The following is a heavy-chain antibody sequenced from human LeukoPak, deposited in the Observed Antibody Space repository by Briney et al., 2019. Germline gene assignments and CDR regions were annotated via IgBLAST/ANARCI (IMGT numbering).Heavy chain of an antibody. Sequence: GGSLRLSCAASGFTFSSYAMSWVRQAPGKGLEWVSAISGSGGSTYYADSVRGRFTISRDNSKNTLYLQMNSLRAEDTAVYYCAKDMYYYGSGKRLDYWGQGTLVTVSS. CDR1: GFTFSSYA. D-gene: IGHD3-10*01. V-gene: IGHV3-23*01. CDR2: ISGSGGST. J-gene: IGHJ4*02. CDR3: AKDMYYYGSGKRLDY.